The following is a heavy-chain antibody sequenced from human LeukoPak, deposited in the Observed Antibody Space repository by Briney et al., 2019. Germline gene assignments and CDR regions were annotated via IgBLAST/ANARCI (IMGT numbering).Heavy chain of an antibody. CDR1: GFTFISYA. CDR3: ASVEGVTDYLDR. D-gene: IGHD3-16*01. V-gene: IGHV3-30*03. J-gene: IGHJ4*02. CDR2: ISYDGSNK. Sequence: PGGSLRLSCAASGFTFISYAMHWVRQAPGKGLEWVAVISYDGSNKYYADSVKGRFTISRDNSKNTLYLQMKSLRHEDTAVYYCASVEGVTDYLDRWGQGALVTVSS.